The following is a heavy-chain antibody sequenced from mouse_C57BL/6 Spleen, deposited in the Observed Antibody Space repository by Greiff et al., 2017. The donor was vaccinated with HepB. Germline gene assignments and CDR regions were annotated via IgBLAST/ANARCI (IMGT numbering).Heavy chain of an antibody. J-gene: IGHJ2*01. V-gene: IGHV1-22*01. CDR3: ARGEIYYEYGGDY. CDR1: GYTFTDYN. Sequence: VQLQQSGPELVKPGASVKMSCKASGYTFTDYNMHWVKQSHGKSLEWIGYINPNNGGTSYNQKFKGKATLTVNKSSSTAYMELRSLTSEDSAVYYCARGEIYYEYGGDYWGQGTTLTVSS. D-gene: IGHD2-4*01. CDR2: INPNNGGT.